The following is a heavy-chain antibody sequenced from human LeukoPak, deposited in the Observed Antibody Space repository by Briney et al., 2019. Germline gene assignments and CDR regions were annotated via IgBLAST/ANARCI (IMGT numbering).Heavy chain of an antibody. V-gene: IGHV3-30*18. D-gene: IGHD3-22*01. Sequence: GGSLRLSCAASGFTFSSYGMHWFRQAPGKGLEWVAVVSYDGTNKYYADFVKGRFTISRDNSKNTLYLQVNSLRAEDTALYYCAKRALTFDYDSTFDYWGQGALATVSS. CDR1: GFTFSSYG. J-gene: IGHJ4*02. CDR2: VSYDGTNK. CDR3: AKRALTFDYDSTFDY.